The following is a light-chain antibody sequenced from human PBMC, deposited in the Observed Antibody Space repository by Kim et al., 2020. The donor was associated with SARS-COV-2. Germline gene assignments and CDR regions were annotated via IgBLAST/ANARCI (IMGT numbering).Light chain of an antibody. CDR3: QVWDSSTAV. CDR2: RDS. Sequence: SGALGQTARITGGGNNIGSKNVHWYQQKPGQAPVLVIDRDSNRPAGIPERFSGSNSGNTATLTISRAQAGDEADYYCQVWDSSTAVFGTGTKVTVL. CDR1: NIGSKN. V-gene: IGLV3-9*01. J-gene: IGLJ1*01.